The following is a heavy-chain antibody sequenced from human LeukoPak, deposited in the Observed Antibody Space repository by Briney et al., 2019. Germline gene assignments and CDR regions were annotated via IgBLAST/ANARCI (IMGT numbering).Heavy chain of an antibody. Sequence: SVKVSCKASGYTFTSYYMHWVRQAPGHGREWMGIINPSVGSTSYAQKFKGRVTMTRDTSTSTVYMELSSLRSEDTDVYYCARTPGGTYLFDYWGQGTLVTVSS. CDR2: INPSVGST. CDR3: ARTPGGTYLFDY. V-gene: IGHV1-46*01. D-gene: IGHD3-16*01. CDR1: GYTFTSYY. J-gene: IGHJ4*02.